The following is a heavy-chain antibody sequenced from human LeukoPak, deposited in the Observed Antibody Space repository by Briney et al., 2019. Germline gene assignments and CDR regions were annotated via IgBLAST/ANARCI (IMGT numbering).Heavy chain of an antibody. CDR1: GATFSSYA. CDR2: IIPILGRA. CDR3: AREISASGSGARDAFDI. J-gene: IGHJ3*02. V-gene: IGHV1-69*04. D-gene: IGHD1-26*01. Sequence: SVKVSFKASGATFSSYAISWVRQAPGQGLEWMGRIIPILGRANYAQKFQGRVTITADKSTSTAYMELSSLRSEDTAVYYCAREISASGSGARDAFDIWGQGTMVTVSS.